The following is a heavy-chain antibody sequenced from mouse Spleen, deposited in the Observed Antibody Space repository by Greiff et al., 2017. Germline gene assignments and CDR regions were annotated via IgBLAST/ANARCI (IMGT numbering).Heavy chain of an antibody. V-gene: IGHV5-12*02. CDR3: SRDGIGFRQAWFAY. J-gene: IGHJ3*01. CDR1: GFTFSDYY. CDR2: ISNGGGST. Sequence: EVQLQESGGGLVQPGGSLKLSCATSGFTFSDYYMYWVRQTPEKRLEWVAYISNGGGSTYYPDTVKGRFTISRDNAKNTLYLQMSRLKSEDTAMYYCSRDGIGFRQAWFAYWGQGTLVTVSA. D-gene: IGHD2-1*01.